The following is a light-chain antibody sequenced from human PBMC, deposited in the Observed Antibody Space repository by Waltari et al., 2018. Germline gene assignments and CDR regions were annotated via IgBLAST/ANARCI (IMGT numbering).Light chain of an antibody. CDR1: SRDIGGSNF. J-gene: IGLJ3*02. Sequence: QSALTQPPSASGSPGQSVTIPCTGTSRDIGGSNFVSWYQQRPGKAPRFLIYDVNKRPSGVSDRFSGSKSGNTASLTVSGLQPDDEATYYCSAFAGSNNFGVFGGGTKLTVL. CDR3: SAFAGSNNFGV. V-gene: IGLV2-8*01. CDR2: DVN.